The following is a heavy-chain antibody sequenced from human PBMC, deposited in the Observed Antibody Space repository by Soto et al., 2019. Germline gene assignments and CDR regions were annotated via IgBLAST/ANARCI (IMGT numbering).Heavy chain of an antibody. CDR3: ARAWWSSSRWFDP. J-gene: IGHJ5*02. D-gene: IGHD6-6*01. Sequence: EVQLVETGGGLIQPGGSLRLSCEVTGFTVSSNYMSWVRQAPGKGLEWVSVIYSGGTTYSADSVKGRFTISRDDSKNTLYIQMNSLRAEDTAVYYCARAWWSSSRWFDPWGQGTLVTVSS. CDR1: GFTVSSNY. CDR2: IYSGGTT. V-gene: IGHV3-53*02.